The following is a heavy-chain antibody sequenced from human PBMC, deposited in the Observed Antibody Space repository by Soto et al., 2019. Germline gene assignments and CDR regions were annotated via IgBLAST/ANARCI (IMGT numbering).Heavy chain of an antibody. CDR3: ARAKERSPPHYYYGMDV. D-gene: IGHD1-1*01. CDR2: IIPIFGTA. J-gene: IGHJ6*02. V-gene: IGHV1-69*01. Sequence: QVQLVQSGAEVKKPGSSVKVSCKASGGTFSSYAISWVRQAPGQGLEGMGGIIPIFGTANYAQKFQGRVTITADESTSTAYMELSSLRSEDTAVYYCARAKERSPPHYYYGMDVWGQGTTVTVSS. CDR1: GGTFSSYA.